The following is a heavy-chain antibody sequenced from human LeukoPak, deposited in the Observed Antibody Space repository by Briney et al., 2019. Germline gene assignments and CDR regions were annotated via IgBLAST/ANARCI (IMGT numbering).Heavy chain of an antibody. CDR3: ARVSDTAMAYYFDY. Sequence: PGGSLRLSCAGSGFTFSSYAMSWVRQAPGKGLEWVSGISSGGGSTYYADSVKGRFTISRDNSKNTLDLEMNSLRAEDTAVYYCARVSDTAMAYYFDYWGQGTLVTVSS. CDR1: GFTFSSYA. J-gene: IGHJ4*02. D-gene: IGHD5-18*01. V-gene: IGHV3-23*01. CDR2: ISSGGGST.